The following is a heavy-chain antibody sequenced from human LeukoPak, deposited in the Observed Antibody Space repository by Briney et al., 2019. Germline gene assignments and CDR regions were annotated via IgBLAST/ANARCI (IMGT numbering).Heavy chain of an antibody. Sequence: GGSLRLSCAASGLIFRNYAMTWVRQAPGKGLEWVSTIAGDGTSTFYADSVRGRFTISRDNSMNTLYLQMNSLRAEDTAVYYCAKDGRELLPPYYFDYWGQGTLVTVSS. J-gene: IGHJ4*02. CDR3: AKDGRELLPPYYFDY. CDR1: GLIFRNYA. CDR2: IAGDGTST. D-gene: IGHD1-26*01. V-gene: IGHV3-23*01.